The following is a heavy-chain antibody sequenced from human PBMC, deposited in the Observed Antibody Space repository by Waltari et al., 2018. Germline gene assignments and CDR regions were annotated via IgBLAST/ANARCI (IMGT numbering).Heavy chain of an antibody. D-gene: IGHD2-15*01. V-gene: IGHV1-2*02. CDR1: GYTFTDYF. J-gene: IGHJ6*02. CDR3: AREKLPRRNGLDV. CDR2: IKPYNGGT. Sequence: QVQLVPSGAEVMKPGASVKVSCKSSGYTFTDYFMPPVRQAPGQGLEWMGCIKPYNGGTINVQKFEGRGTVTRDTAISTGYMELSSLRYDDTAVDYCAREKLPRRNGLDVWGQGTTVTVSS.